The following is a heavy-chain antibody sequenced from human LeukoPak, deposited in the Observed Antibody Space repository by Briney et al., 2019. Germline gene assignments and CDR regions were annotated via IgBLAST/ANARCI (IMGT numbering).Heavy chain of an antibody. V-gene: IGHV3-7*01. CDR3: VTQQVAPP. CDR1: GFTFSNFW. Sequence: GGSLRLPCAASGFTFSNFWMSWVPQAPGKGLEWVANIKEDGSIEDYVDSMKGRFTVSRDNAKNSLYLQMNSLRAEDTAVYYCVTQQVAPPWGQGTLVTVSS. D-gene: IGHD5-12*01. J-gene: IGHJ5*02. CDR2: IKEDGSIE.